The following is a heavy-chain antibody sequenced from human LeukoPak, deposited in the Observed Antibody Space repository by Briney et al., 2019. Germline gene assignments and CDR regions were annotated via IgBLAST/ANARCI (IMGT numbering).Heavy chain of an antibody. CDR1: GFSFSTYG. CDR2: ITDSSGYT. Sequence: GGSLRLSCTASGFSFSTYGMGWVRQAPGTGLEWVAAITDSSGYTYFADSMKGRFTISRDNSKNMLYLQITSLRADDTAVYYCAKDARRTSDWYYFDYWGQGALVTVSS. V-gene: IGHV3-23*01. J-gene: IGHJ4*02. D-gene: IGHD6-19*01. CDR3: AKDARRTSDWYYFDY.